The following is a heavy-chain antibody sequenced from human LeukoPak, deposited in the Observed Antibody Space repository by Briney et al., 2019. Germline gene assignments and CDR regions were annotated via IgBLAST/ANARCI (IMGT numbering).Heavy chain of an antibody. D-gene: IGHD5-18*01. CDR3: ARWKQDGYSYGLDY. Sequence: PSETLSLTCAVYGGSFSGYYWSWIRQPPGKGREWIGEINHSGSTNYNPSLKSRVTISVDTSKNQFSLKLSSVTAADTAVYYCARWKQDGYSYGLDYWGQGTLVTVSS. J-gene: IGHJ4*02. CDR1: GGSFSGYY. CDR2: INHSGST. V-gene: IGHV4-34*01.